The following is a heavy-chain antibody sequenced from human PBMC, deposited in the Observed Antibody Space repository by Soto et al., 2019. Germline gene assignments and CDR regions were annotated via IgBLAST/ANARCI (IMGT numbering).Heavy chain of an antibody. CDR2: INAGNGNT. CDR3: ARDGVVTQGYFDY. V-gene: IGHV1-3*01. D-gene: IGHD2-15*01. J-gene: IGHJ4*02. Sequence: ASVKVSCTASGYTFTGHAIHWVRQAPGQRLEWMGWINAGNGNTKYSQKFQGRVTITRDTSASTAYMELSSLRSEDTAVYYCARDGVVTQGYFDYWGQRTLVTVS. CDR1: GYTFTGHA.